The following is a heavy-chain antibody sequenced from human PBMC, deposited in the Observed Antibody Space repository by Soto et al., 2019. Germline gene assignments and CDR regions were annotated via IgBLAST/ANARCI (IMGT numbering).Heavy chain of an antibody. J-gene: IGHJ3*01. Sequence: DVQLLESGGDLIQPGGSLRLSCAASGFTFSTYTMRWVRQAPGKGLEWVSTISSRGADTYYADSVKGRFTISRDNSKNPLKLRMNSLRADDSAIYYCVKKVATRPPGAFDFWGQGTMVTVSS. CDR1: GFTFSTYT. CDR3: VKKVATRPPGAFDF. CDR2: ISSRGADT. V-gene: IGHV3-23*01. D-gene: IGHD1-1*01.